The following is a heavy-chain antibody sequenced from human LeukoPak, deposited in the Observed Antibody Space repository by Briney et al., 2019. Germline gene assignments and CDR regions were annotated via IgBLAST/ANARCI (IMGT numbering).Heavy chain of an antibody. V-gene: IGHV3-53*01. CDR3: ARDYGGSYNFDY. J-gene: IGHJ4*02. Sequence: GGSLRLSCAASGFTVSSNYMSWVRQAPGKGLEGVSVIYSGGSTYYADSVKGRFTISRDNSKNTLYLQMNSLSAEDTAVYYCARDYGGSYNFDYWGQGTLVTVSS. D-gene: IGHD1-26*01. CDR1: GFTVSSNY. CDR2: IYSGGST.